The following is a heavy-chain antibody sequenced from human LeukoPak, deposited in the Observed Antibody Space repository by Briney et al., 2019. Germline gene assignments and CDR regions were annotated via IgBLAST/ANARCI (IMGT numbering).Heavy chain of an antibody. Sequence: PSETLSLTCTVSGVSISTSNSYWGWIRQPPGKGLEWIGSMYYTGNTYCNASLKSRVTISVDTSKNQFSLKLSSVTAADTAVYYCASTLRGVIFGYFDYWGQGTLVTVSS. CDR1: GVSISTSNSY. V-gene: IGHV4-39*01. D-gene: IGHD3-10*01. CDR3: ASTLRGVIFGYFDY. J-gene: IGHJ4*02. CDR2: MYYTGNT.